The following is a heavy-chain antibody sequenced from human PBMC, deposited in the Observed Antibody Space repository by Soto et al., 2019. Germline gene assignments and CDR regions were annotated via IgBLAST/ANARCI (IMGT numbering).Heavy chain of an antibody. CDR2: IIPIFGTA. V-gene: IGHV1-69*06. J-gene: IGHJ4*02. D-gene: IGHD3-10*01. CDR3: ARGVVRGDEGGRNYFDY. Sequence: SVKVSCKASGGTFSSYAISWVRQAPGQGLEWMGGIIPIFGTANYAQKFQGRVTITADKSTSTAYMGLSSLRSEDTAVYYCARGVVRGDEGGRNYFDYWGQGTLVTGS. CDR1: GGTFSSYA.